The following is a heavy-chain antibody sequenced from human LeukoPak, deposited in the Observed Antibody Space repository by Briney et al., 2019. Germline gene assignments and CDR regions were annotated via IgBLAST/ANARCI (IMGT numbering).Heavy chain of an antibody. J-gene: IGHJ3*02. CDR2: IYSSGST. CDR3: ARDRNYYGSGKDAFDI. D-gene: IGHD3-10*01. V-gene: IGHV3-53*01. CDR1: GFTFSNAW. Sequence: GGSLRLSCAASGFTFSNAWMSWVRQAPGKGLEWVSVIYSSGSTYYADSAKGRFTISRDNSKNKLYLQMNSLRAEDTAVYYCARDRNYYGSGKDAFDIWGQGTMVTVSS.